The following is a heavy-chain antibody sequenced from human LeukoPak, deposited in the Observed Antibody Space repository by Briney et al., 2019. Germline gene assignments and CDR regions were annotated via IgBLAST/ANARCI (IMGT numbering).Heavy chain of an antibody. CDR2: ITSGSKTI. J-gene: IGHJ3*02. V-gene: IGHV3-48*02. CDR1: GFTFSNYN. D-gene: IGHD2-15*01. CDR3: VRDYSWAFDI. Sequence: GGSLRLSCAASGFTFSNYNMNWVRQAPGKGLEWVSYITSGSKTIYYADSVKGRFTISRDNAKNSLYLQMNSLRDDDTAVYHCVRDYSWAFDIWGQGAMVTVSS.